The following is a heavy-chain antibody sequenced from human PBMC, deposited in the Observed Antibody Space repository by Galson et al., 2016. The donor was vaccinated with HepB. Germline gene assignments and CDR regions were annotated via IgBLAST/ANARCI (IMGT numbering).Heavy chain of an antibody. CDR3: ARGGASSQWFFS. CDR2: IFYSGST. V-gene: IGHV4-59*02. D-gene: IGHD3-16*01. CDR1: GVSVSNYY. J-gene: IGHJ5*02. Sequence: SETLSLTCTVSGVSVSNYYWSWIRQPPGKGLEWLGYIFYSGSTKYSPSLNSRVTISFDTSKHNFSLNLTSLTAADTAVYYCARGGASSQWFFSWGQGILVTVSS.